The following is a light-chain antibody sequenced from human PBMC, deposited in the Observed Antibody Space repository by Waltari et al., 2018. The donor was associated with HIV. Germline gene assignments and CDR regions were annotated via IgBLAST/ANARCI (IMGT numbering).Light chain of an antibody. CDR3: QQSFSTPLT. CDR1: HSISSS. V-gene: IGKV1-39*01. Sequence: DIQMTQSPSSLSASVGDRVTITCRASHSISSSLNWYQQNPGKAPKLLIDAASTLQSGVPSRFSGSGSGTDFTLTISSLQPEDFATYYCQQSFSTPLTFGGGTKVEIK. J-gene: IGKJ4*01. CDR2: AAS.